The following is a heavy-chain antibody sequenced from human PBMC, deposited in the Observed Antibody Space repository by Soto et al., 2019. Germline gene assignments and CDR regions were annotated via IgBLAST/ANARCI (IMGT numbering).Heavy chain of an antibody. CDR2: INHSGST. CDR3: ARGRRVAARGGLDY. Sequence: LSLTCAVYGGSFSGYYWSWIRQPPGKGLEWIGEINHSGSTNYNPSLKSRATISVDTSKNQFSLKLSSVTAADTAVYYCARGRRVAARGGLDYWGRGTLVTVSS. D-gene: IGHD6-6*01. V-gene: IGHV4-34*01. J-gene: IGHJ4*02. CDR1: GGSFSGYY.